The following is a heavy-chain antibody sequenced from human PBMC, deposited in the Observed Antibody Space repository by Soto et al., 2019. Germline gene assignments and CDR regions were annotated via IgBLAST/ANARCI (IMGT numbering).Heavy chain of an antibody. CDR1: GFTFSNAW. CDR2: IKSKTDGGTT. Sequence: GGSLRLSCAASGFTFSNAWMSWVRQAPGKGLEWVGRIKSKTDGGTTEYAAPVKGRFTISRDDSKNTLYLQMNSLKTEDTAVYYCTTRITIFGVVTGIDYWGQGTLVTVSS. CDR3: TTRITIFGVVTGIDY. J-gene: IGHJ4*02. V-gene: IGHV3-15*01. D-gene: IGHD3-3*01.